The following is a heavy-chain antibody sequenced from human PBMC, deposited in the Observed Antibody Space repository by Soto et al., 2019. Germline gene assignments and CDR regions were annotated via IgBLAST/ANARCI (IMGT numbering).Heavy chain of an antibody. CDR1: GFSFSSYA. CDR3: AKEPTTSGWYNYGMDV. Sequence: EVQLLESGGGLVQPGGSLRLSCAASGFSFSSYAMTWVRQAPGTGLEWVSTIRGSGGSTYYADSVKGRFTISRDKSNKTLYLQMNSLRAEDTAVYYCAKEPTTSGWYNYGMDVWGQGTTVTVSS. D-gene: IGHD6-19*01. V-gene: IGHV3-23*01. J-gene: IGHJ6*02. CDR2: IRGSGGST.